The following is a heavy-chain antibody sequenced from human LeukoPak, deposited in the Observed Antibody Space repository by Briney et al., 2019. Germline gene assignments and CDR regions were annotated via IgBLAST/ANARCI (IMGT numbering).Heavy chain of an antibody. CDR2: ISGSGGST. Sequence: PGGSLRLSCAASGFTFSSYSMNWVRQAPGKGLEWVSAISGSGGSTYYADSVKGRFTISRDNSKNTLYLQMNSLRAEDTAVYYCAKDLAAMVYYDAFDIWGQGTMVTVSS. V-gene: IGHV3-23*01. D-gene: IGHD5-18*01. CDR3: AKDLAAMVYYDAFDI. J-gene: IGHJ3*02. CDR1: GFTFSSYS.